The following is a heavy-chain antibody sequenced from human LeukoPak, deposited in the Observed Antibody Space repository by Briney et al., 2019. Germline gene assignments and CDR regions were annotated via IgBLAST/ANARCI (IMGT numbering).Heavy chain of an antibody. Sequence: SQTLSLTCTVSGGSISSGSYYWGWLRQPAGKGLEWIGRIYTSGSTNYNPSLKSRVTISVDTSKNQFSLKLSSVTAANTAVYYCARASSIAARHWFDPWGQGTLVTVSS. V-gene: IGHV4-61*02. J-gene: IGHJ5*02. CDR2: IYTSGST. CDR3: ARASSIAARHWFDP. D-gene: IGHD6-6*01. CDR1: GGSISSGSYY.